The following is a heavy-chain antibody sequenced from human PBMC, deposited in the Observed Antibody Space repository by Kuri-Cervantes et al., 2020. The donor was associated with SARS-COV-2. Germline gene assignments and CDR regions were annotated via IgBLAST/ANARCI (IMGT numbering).Heavy chain of an antibody. Sequence: SGPTLVKPTQTLTLTCTFSGFSLSTSGVGVGWIRQPPGKALEWLALIYWDDDKRYSPSLKSRLTITKDTSKNQVVLTMTNMDPVDTATYYCARNHVMTTVVTRIDYFDYWGQGTLVTVSS. J-gene: IGHJ4*02. CDR3: ARNHVMTTVVTRIDYFDY. V-gene: IGHV2-5*02. CDR1: GFSLSTSGVG. CDR2: IYWDDDK. D-gene: IGHD4-23*01.